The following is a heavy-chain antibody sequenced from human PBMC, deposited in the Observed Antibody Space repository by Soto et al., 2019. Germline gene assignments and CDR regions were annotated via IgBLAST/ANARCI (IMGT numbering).Heavy chain of an antibody. CDR3: SREYCSVGSCYVAINI. J-gene: IGHJ3*02. CDR1: GFTFSSYT. CDR2: ISTSSSTI. Sequence: GGSLRLSCAASGFTFSSYTVNWVRQAPGKGLEWVSYISTSSSTIYYADSVKGRFTISRDNAKNSVHLQMNSLRAEDTAMYYCSREYCSVGSCYVAINIWGQGTMVTVSS. D-gene: IGHD2-15*01. V-gene: IGHV3-48*01.